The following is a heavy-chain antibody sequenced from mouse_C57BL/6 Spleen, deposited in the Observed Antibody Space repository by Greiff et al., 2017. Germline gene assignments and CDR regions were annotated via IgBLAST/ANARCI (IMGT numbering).Heavy chain of an antibody. J-gene: IGHJ4*01. V-gene: IGHV2-5*01. CDR3: ATYYGSSPYAMDY. D-gene: IGHD1-1*01. Sequence: QVQLKESGPGLVQPSQSLSITCTVSGFSLTSYGVHWVRQSPGKGLEWLGVIWRGGSTDYNAAFMSRLSITKDNSKSQVFFKMNSLQADDTAIYYCATYYGSSPYAMDYWGQGTSVTVSS. CDR1: GFSLTSYG. CDR2: IWRGGST.